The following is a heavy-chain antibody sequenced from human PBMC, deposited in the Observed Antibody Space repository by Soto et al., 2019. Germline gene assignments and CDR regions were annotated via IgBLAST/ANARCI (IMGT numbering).Heavy chain of an antibody. CDR2: IWYDGSNK. J-gene: IGHJ4*02. CDR1: GFTFSSYG. V-gene: IGHV3-33*01. Sequence: GGSLRLSCAASGFTFSSYGMHWVRQAPGKGLEWVAVIWYDGSNKYYADSVKGRFTISRDNSKNTLYLQMNSLRAEDTAVYYCARDSYYYGSGSYYTGGYFDYWGQGTLVTVSS. D-gene: IGHD3-10*01. CDR3: ARDSYYYGSGSYYTGGYFDY.